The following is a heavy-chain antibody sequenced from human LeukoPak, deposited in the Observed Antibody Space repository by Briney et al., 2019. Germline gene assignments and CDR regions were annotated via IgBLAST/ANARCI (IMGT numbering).Heavy chain of an antibody. Sequence: WASVKVSCKASGGTFSSYTITWVRQAPGQGLEWMGGIIPIFGSANYAQKFQGRVTITADESTSTAYMELSSLRSEDTAVYYCARDIGRSYDIPDEPLGGISPSYYYYMDVWGKGTTVTISS. CDR1: GGTFSSYT. V-gene: IGHV1-69*13. D-gene: IGHD3-9*01. J-gene: IGHJ6*03. CDR3: ARDIGRSYDIPDEPLGGISPSYYYYMDV. CDR2: IIPIFGSA.